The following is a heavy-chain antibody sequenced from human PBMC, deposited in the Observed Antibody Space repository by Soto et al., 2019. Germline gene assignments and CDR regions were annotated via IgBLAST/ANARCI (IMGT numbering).Heavy chain of an antibody. D-gene: IGHD3-10*01. CDR2: ISSSSSNI. Sequence: HPGGSLRLSCAASGFTFSSYSMNWVRQAPGKGLEWVSYISSSSSNIYYADSVKGRCTISRDNAKNSLYLQMNSLREEDTAVYYCVRDSMVRGVITLPDYFDYWGQGALVTVS. V-gene: IGHV3-48*02. CDR3: VRDSMVRGVITLPDYFDY. J-gene: IGHJ4*02. CDR1: GFTFSSYS.